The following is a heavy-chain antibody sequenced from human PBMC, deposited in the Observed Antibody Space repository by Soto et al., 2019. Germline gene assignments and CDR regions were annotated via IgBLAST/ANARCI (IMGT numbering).Heavy chain of an antibody. CDR2: ISYSGNT. J-gene: IGHJ6*02. CDR3: ARHQYYYDGLDV. Sequence: PSETLSLTCTVGGGSISSYYWSWIRQPPGKGLEWIGYISYSGNTNYNPSLKSRVTISVDTSKNQFSLKLSSVTAADTAVYYCARHQYYYDGLDVWGQGTTVT. CDR1: GGSISSYY. D-gene: IGHD3-22*01. V-gene: IGHV4-59*08.